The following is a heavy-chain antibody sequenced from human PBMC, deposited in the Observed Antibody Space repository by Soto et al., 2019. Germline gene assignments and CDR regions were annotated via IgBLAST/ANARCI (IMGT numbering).Heavy chain of an antibody. V-gene: IGHV3-30*18. D-gene: IGHD3-3*01. CDR1: GFTFSSYA. J-gene: IGHJ4*02. Sequence: GGSMRISCAASGFTFSSYAMHWVRQAPGKGLEWVAAISYDGSNEYYADSVKGRFTISRDNSKNTLYLQMNRLRVEDTAVYYCVKDYDWSWDYWGQGSVVTVSS. CDR2: ISYDGSNE. CDR3: VKDYDWSWDY.